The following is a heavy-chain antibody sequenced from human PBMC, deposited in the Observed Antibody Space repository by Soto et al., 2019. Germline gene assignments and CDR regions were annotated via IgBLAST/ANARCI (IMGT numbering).Heavy chain of an antibody. D-gene: IGHD1-26*01. CDR3: AKGLVGGSLYYFDY. Sequence: GGSLRLSSAAAGFTLNTYAMTWVRQAPGKGLEWVSAISGIGGTTYYADSVKGRVTSSRDNSKNTLFLEMNSLRADDTAVYYCAKGLVGGSLYYFDYWGQGTPVTVSS. J-gene: IGHJ4*02. CDR1: GFTLNTYA. V-gene: IGHV3-23*01. CDR2: ISGIGGTT.